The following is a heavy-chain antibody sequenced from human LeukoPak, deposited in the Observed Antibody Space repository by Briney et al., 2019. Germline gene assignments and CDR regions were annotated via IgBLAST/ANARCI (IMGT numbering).Heavy chain of an antibody. D-gene: IGHD2-15*01. Sequence: PGGSLRLSCAASGFTFSSYGMHWVRQAPGKGLEWVAFIRYDGSNKYYADSVKGRFTISRDNSKNTLYLQMNSLRAEDTAVYYCAKVQEYCGGGSCGSYYYGMEVWAKGPRSPSP. J-gene: IGHJ6*02. CDR3: AKVQEYCGGGSCGSYYYGMEV. CDR2: IRYDGSNK. CDR1: GFTFSSYG. V-gene: IGHV3-30*02.